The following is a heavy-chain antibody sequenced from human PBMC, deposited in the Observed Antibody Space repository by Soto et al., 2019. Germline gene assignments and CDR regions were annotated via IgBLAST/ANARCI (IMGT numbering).Heavy chain of an antibody. J-gene: IGHJ4*02. D-gene: IGHD1-1*01. CDR2: ISGDASST. CDR3: ARGIGYSAQDY. CDR1: GFTFSDYW. V-gene: IGHV3-74*01. Sequence: PRLSCAASGFTFSDYWMHWVRQVPGKGLVWVSRISGDASSTSYADSVKGRFTISRDNAKNTLYVQMNSLRAEDTAVYYCARGIGYSAQDYWGQGTPVTVSS.